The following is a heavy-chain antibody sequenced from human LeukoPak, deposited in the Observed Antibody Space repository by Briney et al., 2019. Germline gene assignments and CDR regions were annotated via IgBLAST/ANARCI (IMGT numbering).Heavy chain of an antibody. J-gene: IGHJ6*03. D-gene: IGHD6-19*01. CDR2: IIPIFGTA. CDR3: ARVVAVTGTYYYYMDV. CDR1: GGTFSSYA. Sequence: ASVKVSCKASGGTFSSYAISWVRQAPGQGLEWMGGIIPIFGTANYAQKFQGRVTITADESTSTAYMELSSLRSDDTAVYYCARVVAVTGTYYYYMDVWGKGTTVTISS. V-gene: IGHV1-69*13.